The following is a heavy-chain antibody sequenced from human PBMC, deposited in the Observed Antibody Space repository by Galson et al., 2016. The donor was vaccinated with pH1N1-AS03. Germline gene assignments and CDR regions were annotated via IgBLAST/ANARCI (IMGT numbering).Heavy chain of an antibody. Sequence: SLRLSCAASGFTFSNYIMNWVRQAPGKGLAWVSSISSSSSYIYSADSVEGRFTISRDNAKNSLYLQMNSLRAEDTAVYYCARGPAGTFDYWGQGTLVTVSS. D-gene: IGHD6-13*01. V-gene: IGHV3-21*01. CDR3: ARGPAGTFDY. CDR1: GFTFSNYI. J-gene: IGHJ4*02. CDR2: ISSSSSYI.